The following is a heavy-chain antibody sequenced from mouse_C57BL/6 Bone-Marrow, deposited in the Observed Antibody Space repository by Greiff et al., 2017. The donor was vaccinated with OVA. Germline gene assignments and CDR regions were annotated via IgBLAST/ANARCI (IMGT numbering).Heavy chain of an antibody. Sequence: VKLMESGPGLVQPSQSLSITCTVSGFSLTSYGVHWVRQSPGKGLEWLGVIWSGGSTDYNAAFISRLSISKDNSKSQVFFKMNSLQADDTAIYYCARNDGYYRFAYWGQGTLVTVSA. CDR3: ARNDGYYRFAY. V-gene: IGHV2-2*01. D-gene: IGHD2-3*01. CDR2: IWSGGST. J-gene: IGHJ3*01. CDR1: GFSLTSYG.